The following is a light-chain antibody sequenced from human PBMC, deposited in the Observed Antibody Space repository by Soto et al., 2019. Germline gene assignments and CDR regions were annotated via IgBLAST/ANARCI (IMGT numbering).Light chain of an antibody. Sequence: IVLTQSPSTLSLSPGERATLSCRASQSFXTFLAWYQQKPGQAPRVLXDDASNRAIDSPGRLSGSGSATDFTRTISSLEPEDVAVYYCQQRSSGPRTFGGGTKVDIK. CDR2: DAS. V-gene: IGKV3-11*01. CDR3: QQRSSGPRT. CDR1: QSFXTF. J-gene: IGKJ4*02.